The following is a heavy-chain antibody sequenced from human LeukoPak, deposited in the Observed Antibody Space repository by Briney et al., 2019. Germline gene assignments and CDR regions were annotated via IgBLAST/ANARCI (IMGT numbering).Heavy chain of an antibody. CDR2: LNPNGDST. Sequence: ASVKVSCKASGYIFSSYYMHWVRQAPGQGLEWMGILNPNGDSTIYALKVQGRLTMTTDTSTSTAYLELSSLSFDDTAMYYCARGPEYSYGYAFDYWGQGTLVTVSS. CDR3: ARGPEYSYGYAFDY. V-gene: IGHV1-46*01. J-gene: IGHJ4*02. D-gene: IGHD5-18*01. CDR1: GYIFSSYY.